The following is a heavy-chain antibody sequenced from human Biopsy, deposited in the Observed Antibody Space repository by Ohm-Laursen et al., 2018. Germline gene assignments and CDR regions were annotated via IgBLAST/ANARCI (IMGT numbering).Heavy chain of an antibody. V-gene: IGHV4-59*01. CDR2: FYYSGST. Sequence: VTLSLTCNVSGDSISIYYWSWIRQPPGKGLEWIGNFYYSGSTNYNPSLKSRITMSLDRSKSQVSLRMNSVTAADTAVYYCARARIKTSGVLIPETYYFDSWGQGTLVTVSS. D-gene: IGHD3-3*01. CDR1: GDSISIYY. CDR3: ARARIKTSGVLIPETYYFDS. J-gene: IGHJ4*02.